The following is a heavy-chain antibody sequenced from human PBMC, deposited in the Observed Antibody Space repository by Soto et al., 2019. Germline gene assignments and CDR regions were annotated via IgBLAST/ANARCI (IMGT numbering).Heavy chain of an antibody. D-gene: IGHD6-19*01. J-gene: IGHJ6*02. Sequence: GESLKISCAASGFTFSSYWMSWVRQAPGKGLEWVANIKQDGSEKYYVDSVKGRFTISRDNAKNSLYLQMNSLRAEDTAVYYCARDLRDSSGWYYYYYYGMDVWGQGTTVTVSS. V-gene: IGHV3-7*05. CDR3: ARDLRDSSGWYYYYYYGMDV. CDR2: IKQDGSEK. CDR1: GFTFSSYW.